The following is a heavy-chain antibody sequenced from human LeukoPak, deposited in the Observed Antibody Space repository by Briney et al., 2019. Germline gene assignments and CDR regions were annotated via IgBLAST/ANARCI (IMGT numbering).Heavy chain of an antibody. D-gene: IGHD5-18*01. J-gene: IGHJ6*03. CDR1: GYTFTSYD. CDR2: LNPNSGNT. V-gene: IGHV1-8*03. Sequence: ASVKVSCKASGYTFTSYDINWVRQATGQGLEWMGWLNPNSGNTGYAQKFQGRVTITRNTSISTAYMELSSLRSEDTAVYYCARASKGDTATLNYYMDVWGKGTTVTVSS. CDR3: ARASKGDTATLNYYMDV.